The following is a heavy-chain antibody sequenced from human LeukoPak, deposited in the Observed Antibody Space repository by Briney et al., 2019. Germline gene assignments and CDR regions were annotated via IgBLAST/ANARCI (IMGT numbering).Heavy chain of an antibody. CDR1: GGSISSGSYY. Sequence: PSQTLSLTCTVSGGSISSGSYYWSWIRQPAGKGLEWIGRVYSSGSTNYNPSLKSRVTISVDTSKNQFSLKLSSMTAADTAVYYCARVGIAAAGVSWFDPWGQGTLVTVSS. V-gene: IGHV4-61*02. D-gene: IGHD6-13*01. CDR3: ARVGIAAAGVSWFDP. J-gene: IGHJ5*02. CDR2: VYSSGST.